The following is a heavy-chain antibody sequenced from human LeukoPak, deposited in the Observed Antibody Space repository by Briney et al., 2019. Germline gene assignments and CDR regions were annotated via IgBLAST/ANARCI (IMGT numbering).Heavy chain of an antibody. Sequence: GRSLRLSCAASGFTFSSYGMHWVRQAPGKGLEWVAFIRYDGSNKYYADSVKGRFTISRDNSKNTLYLQMNSLRPEDTAVYYCAKAQEYSSSPHNWFDPWGQGTLVTVSS. CDR2: IRYDGSNK. V-gene: IGHV3-30*02. J-gene: IGHJ5*02. D-gene: IGHD6-6*01. CDR3: AKAQEYSSSPHNWFDP. CDR1: GFTFSSYG.